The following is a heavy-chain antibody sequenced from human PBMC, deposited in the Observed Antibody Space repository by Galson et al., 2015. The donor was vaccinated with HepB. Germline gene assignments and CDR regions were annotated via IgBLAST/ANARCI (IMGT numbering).Heavy chain of an antibody. CDR2: ISSSSSYI. Sequence: SLRLSCAASGFTFSSYSMNWVRQAPGKGLEWVSSISSSSSYIYYADSVKGRFTISRDNAKNSLYLQMNSLRAEDTAVYYCTAPTGMGLYYYYYYGMDVWGQGTTVTVSS. CDR1: GFTFSSYS. V-gene: IGHV3-21*01. D-gene: IGHD1-1*01. J-gene: IGHJ6*02. CDR3: TAPTGMGLYYYYYYGMDV.